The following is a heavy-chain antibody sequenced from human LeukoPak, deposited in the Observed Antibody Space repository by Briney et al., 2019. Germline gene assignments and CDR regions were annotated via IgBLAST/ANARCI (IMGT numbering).Heavy chain of an antibody. Sequence: ASVKVSCKASGYTFTGYYMHWVRQAPGQGLEWMGWINLNSGGTNYAQKFQGRVTMTRDTSISTAYMELSRLRSDDTAVYYCARVSVSTTYYYDSSGYYFTSWGQGTLVTVSS. V-gene: IGHV1-2*02. CDR2: INLNSGGT. D-gene: IGHD3-22*01. CDR1: GYTFTGYY. J-gene: IGHJ4*02. CDR3: ARVSVSTTYYYDSSGYYFTS.